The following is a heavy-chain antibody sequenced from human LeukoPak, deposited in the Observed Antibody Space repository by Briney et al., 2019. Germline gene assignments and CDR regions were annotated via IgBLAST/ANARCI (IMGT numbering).Heavy chain of an antibody. CDR2: ISGSGGST. J-gene: IGHJ1*01. Sequence: GGSLRLSCAASGLTFSSFTMSWVRQAPGKGLEWVSAISGSGGSTYSADSVKGRFTISRDNSKNTVYLQMNSLRAEDTAVYYCAQDQGYYGSGSYKEFFRHWGQGTLVTVSS. CDR1: GLTFSSFT. V-gene: IGHV3-23*01. D-gene: IGHD3-10*01. CDR3: AQDQGYYGSGSYKEFFRH.